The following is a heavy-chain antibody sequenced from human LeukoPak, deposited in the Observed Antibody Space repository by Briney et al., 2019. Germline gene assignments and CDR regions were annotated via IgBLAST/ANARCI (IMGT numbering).Heavy chain of an antibody. D-gene: IGHD3-22*01. CDR3: AKDPYDSSGYYGYFDY. Sequence: GGSLRLSCAASGFTFSSYAMHWVRQAPGKGLEWVAVISYDGSNKYYADSVKGRFTISRDNSKNTLYLQMNSLRAEDTAVYYCAKDPYDSSGYYGYFDYWGQGTLVTVSS. V-gene: IGHV3-30-3*01. J-gene: IGHJ4*02. CDR2: ISYDGSNK. CDR1: GFTFSSYA.